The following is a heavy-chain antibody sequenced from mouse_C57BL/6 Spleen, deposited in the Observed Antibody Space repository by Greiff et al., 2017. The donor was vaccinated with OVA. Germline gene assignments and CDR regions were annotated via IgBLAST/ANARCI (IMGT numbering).Heavy chain of an antibody. V-gene: IGHV10-1*01. CDR2: IRSKSNNYAT. D-gene: IGHD1-1*01. Sequence: EVQLVESGGGLVQPKGSLKLSCAASGFSFNTYAMNWVRQAPGKGLEWVARIRSKSNNYATYYADSVKDRFTISRDDSESMLYLQMNNLKTEDTAMYYCVRGGLRGYFDVWGTGTTVTVSS. CDR1: GFSFNTYA. J-gene: IGHJ1*03. CDR3: VRGGLRGYFDV.